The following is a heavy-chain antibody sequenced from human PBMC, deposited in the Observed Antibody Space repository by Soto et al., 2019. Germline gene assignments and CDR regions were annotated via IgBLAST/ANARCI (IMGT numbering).Heavy chain of an antibody. D-gene: IGHD7-27*01. CDR2: IYYSGST. Sequence: SETLSLTCTVSGGSISSGDYYWSWIRQPPGKGLEWIGYIYYSGSTYYNPSLKSRVTISVDTSKNQFSLQLSSVSAADTAVYYCARGPSGDKVDYWGQGALVTVSS. CDR1: GGSISSGDYY. J-gene: IGHJ4*02. V-gene: IGHV4-30-4*01. CDR3: ARGPSGDKVDY.